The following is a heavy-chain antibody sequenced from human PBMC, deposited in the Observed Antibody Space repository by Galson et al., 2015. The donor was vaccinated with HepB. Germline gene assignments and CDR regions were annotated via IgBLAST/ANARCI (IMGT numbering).Heavy chain of an antibody. J-gene: IGHJ6*02. V-gene: IGHV3-23*01. CDR3: AKDLGPARGYYYYGMDV. Sequence: SLRLSCAASGFTFSSYAMSWVRQAPGKGLEWASAISGSGGSTYYADSVKGRFTISRDNSKNTLYLQMNSLRAEDTAVYYCAKDLGPARGYYYYGMDVRGQGTTVTVSS. CDR2: ISGSGGST. D-gene: IGHD7-27*01. CDR1: GFTFSSYA.